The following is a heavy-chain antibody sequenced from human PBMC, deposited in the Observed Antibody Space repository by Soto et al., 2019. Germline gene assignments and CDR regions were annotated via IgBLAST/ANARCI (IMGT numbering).Heavy chain of an antibody. Sequence: ASVKVSCKASGYTFTSYDINWVRQATGQGLEWMGWMNPNSGNTGYAQKFQGRVTMTRDTSISTAYMELSSLRSEDTAVYYCARSITYDFWSGYPSGAFDIWGQGTMVTV. V-gene: IGHV1-8*01. CDR2: MNPNSGNT. CDR1: GYTFTSYD. CDR3: ARSITYDFWSGYPSGAFDI. D-gene: IGHD3-3*01. J-gene: IGHJ3*02.